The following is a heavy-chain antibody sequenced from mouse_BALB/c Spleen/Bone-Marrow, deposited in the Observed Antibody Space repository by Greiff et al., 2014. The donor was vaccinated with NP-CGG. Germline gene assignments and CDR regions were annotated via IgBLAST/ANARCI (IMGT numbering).Heavy chain of an antibody. CDR3: ARGGDDFSSDY. D-gene: IGHD2-4*01. CDR2: IDTSDSYT. Sequence: QVQLQQPGTELVMPGASVKMSCKASGYAFTDRWIHWVKQRPGQGLEWIGAIDTSDSYTNYNQKFKGKATLTVDESSSTAYIHLSSLTSEDSAVYYCARGGDDFSSDYWGQGTSVTVSS. CDR1: GYAFTDRW. J-gene: IGHJ4*01. V-gene: IGHV1-69*01.